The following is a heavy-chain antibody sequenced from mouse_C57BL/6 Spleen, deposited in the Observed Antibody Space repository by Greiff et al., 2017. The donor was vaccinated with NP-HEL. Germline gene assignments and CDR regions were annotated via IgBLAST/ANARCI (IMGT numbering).Heavy chain of an antibody. CDR2: IYPGDGDT. D-gene: IGHD3-3*01. Sequence: QVQLQQSGAELVKPGASVKISCKASGYAFSSYWMNWVKQRPGQGLEWIGQIYPGDGDTNYNGKFKGKATLTADKSSSTAYMQLSSLTSEDSAVYFCAQSRRGTRAMDYWGQGTSVTVSS. J-gene: IGHJ4*01. CDR3: AQSRRGTRAMDY. CDR1: GYAFSSYW. V-gene: IGHV1-80*01.